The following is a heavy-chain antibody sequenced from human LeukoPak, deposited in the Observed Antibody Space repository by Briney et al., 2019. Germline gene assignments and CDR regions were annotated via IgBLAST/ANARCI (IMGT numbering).Heavy chain of an antibody. V-gene: IGHV1-69*05. CDR3: AIGDYGSVIRYFDY. CDR2: IIPIFGTA. Sequence: ASVKVSCKASGGTFGSYAISWVRQAPGQGLEWMGGIIPIFGTANYAQKFQGRVTITTDESTSTAYMELSSLRSEDTAVYYCAIGDYGSVIRYFDYWGQGTLVTVSS. D-gene: IGHD4-17*01. CDR1: GGTFGSYA. J-gene: IGHJ4*02.